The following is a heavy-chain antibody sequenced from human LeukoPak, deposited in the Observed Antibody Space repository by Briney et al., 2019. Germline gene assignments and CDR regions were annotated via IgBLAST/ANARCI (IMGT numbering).Heavy chain of an antibody. J-gene: IGHJ4*02. V-gene: IGHV4-34*01. CDR3: ARNFNWGIFDY. CDR1: DGSFSGYY. CDR2: INHSGST. D-gene: IGHD7-27*01. Sequence: SETLSLTCAVYDGSFSGYYWSWIRQPPGKGLEWIGEINHSGSTNYNPSLKSRVTISLDTSKSQFSLKLSSVTAADTAVYYCARNFNWGIFDYWGQGTLVTVSS.